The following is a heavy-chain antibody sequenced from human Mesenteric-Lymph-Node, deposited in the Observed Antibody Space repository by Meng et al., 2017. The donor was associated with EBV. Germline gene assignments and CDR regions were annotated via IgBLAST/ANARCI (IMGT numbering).Heavy chain of an antibody. CDR1: GGSVSSSSYY. D-gene: IGHD3-22*01. V-gene: IGHV4-39*07. J-gene: IGHJ4*02. CDR3: ARTYYYDSSGYAPFDY. CDR2: IYYSGSI. Sequence: QPQLLESGPGLVKPSETLSLTCIVSGGSVSSSSYYWGWIRQPPGKGLEWIGSIYYSGSIYYNPSLKSRVTISVDTSKNQFSLKLSSVTAADTAVYYCARTYYYDSSGYAPFDYWGQGTLVTGLL.